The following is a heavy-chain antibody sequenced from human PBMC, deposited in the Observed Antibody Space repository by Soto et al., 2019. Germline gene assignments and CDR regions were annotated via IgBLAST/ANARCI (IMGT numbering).Heavy chain of an antibody. CDR1: GGSISSSSYY. CDR3: ARFRYYDFWSGYSRGQRPHDAFDI. CDR2: IYYSGST. Sequence: SETLSLTCTVSGGSISSSSYYWGWIRQPPGKGLEWIGSIYYSGSTYYNPSLKSRVTISVDTSKNQFSLKLSSVTAADTAVYYCARFRYYDFWSGYSRGQRPHDAFDIWGHGTMVTVS. J-gene: IGHJ3*02. V-gene: IGHV4-39*01. D-gene: IGHD3-3*01.